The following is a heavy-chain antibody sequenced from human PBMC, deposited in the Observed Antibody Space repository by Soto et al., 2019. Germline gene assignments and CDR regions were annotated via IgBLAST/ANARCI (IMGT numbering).Heavy chain of an antibody. V-gene: IGHV1-8*01. CDR1: GYTFTSYD. CDR2: MNPNSGNT. Sequence: QVQLVQSGAEVKKPGASVKVSCKASGYTFTSYDINWVRQATGQGLEWMGWMNPNSGNTGYAQKFQGRVTMTRNTSISTAYMELSSLRSEDTAVYYCARKVYQLLPIPLNWFDPWGQGTLVTVSS. D-gene: IGHD2-2*01. J-gene: IGHJ5*02. CDR3: ARKVYQLLPIPLNWFDP.